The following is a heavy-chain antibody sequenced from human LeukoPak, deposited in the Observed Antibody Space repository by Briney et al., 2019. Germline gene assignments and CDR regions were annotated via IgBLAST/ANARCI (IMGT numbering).Heavy chain of an antibody. CDR2: ISTSTSYI. CDR3: AREDCSSTSCYIPLNYYYYYMDV. Sequence: GGSLRLSCAASGFTFSTYVMTWVRQAPGKGLGWVSSISTSTSYIYYADSVKGRFTISRDNAKNSLYLQMNSLRAEDAAVYYCAREDCSSTSCYIPLNYYYYYMDVWGKGTTVTVSS. J-gene: IGHJ6*03. CDR1: GFTFSTYV. V-gene: IGHV3-21*01. D-gene: IGHD2-2*02.